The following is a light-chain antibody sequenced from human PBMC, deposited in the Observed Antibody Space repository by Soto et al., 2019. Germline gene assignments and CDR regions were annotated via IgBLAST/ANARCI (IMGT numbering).Light chain of an antibody. CDR3: CSYAGSYTWV. Sequence: QSVLTQPRSVSGSPGQSITISCTGSSSDVGHYNFVSWYQHHPGKAPKLMIYDVNKRPSGVPDRFSGSKSGNTASLTISGLQAEDEAHYYCCSYAGSYTWVFGGGTKVTVL. J-gene: IGLJ3*02. CDR1: SSDVGHYNF. V-gene: IGLV2-11*01. CDR2: DVN.